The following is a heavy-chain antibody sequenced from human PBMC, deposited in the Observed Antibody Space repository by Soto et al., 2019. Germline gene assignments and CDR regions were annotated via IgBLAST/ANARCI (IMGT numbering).Heavy chain of an antibody. J-gene: IGHJ4*02. Sequence: ASVKVSCKASGYTFTNYGISWVRQAPGQGLEWMGWTGAYNGNTNYAQKFQGRVTMTADTSTNTAYMELRSLRYDDTAVYYCARVGGIYSIAWPIDHWGQGTLVTVSS. CDR2: TGAYNGNT. CDR3: ARVGGIYSIAWPIDH. V-gene: IGHV1-18*04. CDR1: GYTFTNYG. D-gene: IGHD3-16*01.